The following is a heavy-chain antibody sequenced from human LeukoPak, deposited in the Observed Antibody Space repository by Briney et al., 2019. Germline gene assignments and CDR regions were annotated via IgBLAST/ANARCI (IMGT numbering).Heavy chain of an antibody. D-gene: IGHD6-19*01. V-gene: IGHV3-9*01. J-gene: IGHJ4*02. CDR2: ISWNSGNI. CDR1: GFTFDDYA. CDR3: AKNGGSRRSSDWFRFDY. Sequence: GGSLRLSCGASGFTFDDYAMHWVRQAPGKGLEWVSSISWNSGNIGYADSVKGRFTISRDNAKNSLYLEMNSLRAEDTALYYCAKNGGSRRSSDWFRFDYWGQGTLVTVSS.